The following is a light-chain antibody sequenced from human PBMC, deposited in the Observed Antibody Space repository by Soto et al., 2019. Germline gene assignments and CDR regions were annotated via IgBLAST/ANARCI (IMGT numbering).Light chain of an antibody. Sequence: QSVLTQPPSVSGAPGQRVTISCTGSSSNIGAGYDVHWYQQLPGTAPKLLIYGNSNRPSGVPDRFSGSKSGTSASLAITGLQAXDEADYYCQSYDSSLSGSVVXGGGTKLTVL. J-gene: IGLJ2*01. CDR1: SSNIGAGYD. V-gene: IGLV1-40*01. CDR3: QSYDSSLSGSVV. CDR2: GNS.